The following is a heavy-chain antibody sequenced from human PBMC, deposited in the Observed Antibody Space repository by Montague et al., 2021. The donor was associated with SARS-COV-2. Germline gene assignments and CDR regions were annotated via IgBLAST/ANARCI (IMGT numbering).Heavy chain of an antibody. CDR3: ARVWTTEWYEGYFDN. Sequence: CAISGDSVSSNNAAWNWIRQSPSIGLEWLGRTYYRSRWYREYAVSVKSRITIGPDTSKNQFSLQLNSVTPEDTAVYYCARVWTTEWYEGYFDNWGQGTLVTVSS. D-gene: IGHD3-3*01. V-gene: IGHV6-1*01. J-gene: IGHJ4*02. CDR1: GDSVSSNNAA. CDR2: TYYRSRWYR.